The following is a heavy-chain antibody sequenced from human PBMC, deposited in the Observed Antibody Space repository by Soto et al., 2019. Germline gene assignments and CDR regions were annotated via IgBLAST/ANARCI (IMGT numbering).Heavy chain of an antibody. J-gene: IGHJ6*02. CDR1: GGSISSYY. V-gene: IGHV4-59*01. CDR3: ARDQGLRFLEWSAPSDYYGMDV. D-gene: IGHD3-3*01. Sequence: SETLSLTCTVSGGSISSYYWSWIRQPPGKGLEWIGYIYYSGSTNYNPSLKSRVTISVDTSKNQFSLKLSSVTAADTAVYYCARDQGLRFLEWSAPSDYYGMDVWGQGTTVTVSS. CDR2: IYYSGST.